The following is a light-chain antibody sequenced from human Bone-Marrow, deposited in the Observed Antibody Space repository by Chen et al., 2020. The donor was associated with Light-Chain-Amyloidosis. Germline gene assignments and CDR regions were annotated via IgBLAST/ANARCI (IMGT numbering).Light chain of an antibody. Sequence: QSALTQPASVSGSPGQSITISCTGTTRAVGGDNPVSWYQQHPDKAPKLMIYEVTNRPTWVPEHFSVSKSDNTASLAIAAIQTDDEAEYCCSSYTITNTLVFGSGTRVTVL. J-gene: IGLJ1*01. V-gene: IGLV2-14*01. CDR3: SSYTITNTLV. CDR1: TRAVGGDNP. CDR2: EVT.